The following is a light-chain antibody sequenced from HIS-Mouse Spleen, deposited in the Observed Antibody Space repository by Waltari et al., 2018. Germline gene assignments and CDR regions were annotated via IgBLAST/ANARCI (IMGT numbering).Light chain of an antibody. V-gene: IGLV2-18*01. CDR1: SSYVGSYTR. Sequence: QSALTQPPSVSGSPGQSVTISCTGTSSYVGSYTRVSWYQQPPGTAPKLMIYEVSNRPSGVPDRFSGSKSGNTASLTISGLQAEDEADYYCSLYTSSSTLVFGGGTKLTVL. J-gene: IGLJ2*01. CDR2: EVS. CDR3: SLYTSSSTLV.